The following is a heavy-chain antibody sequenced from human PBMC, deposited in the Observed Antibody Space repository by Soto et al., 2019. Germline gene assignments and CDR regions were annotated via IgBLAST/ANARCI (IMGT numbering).Heavy chain of an antibody. CDR3: AKADSNYAGRFSYYYMDV. D-gene: IGHD4-4*01. J-gene: IGHJ6*03. CDR1: GYTFRSYG. V-gene: IGHV1-18*01. CDR2: ISGYNGNT. Sequence: QVQLVQSGTEVKKPGASVKVSCKASGYTFRSYGISWVRQAPGQGLEWMGWISGYNGNTHYSQKFQVKVTMTTDTSTSTAYMELRNLRSDDTAVYYCAKADSNYAGRFSYYYMDVWGTGTMVTVSS.